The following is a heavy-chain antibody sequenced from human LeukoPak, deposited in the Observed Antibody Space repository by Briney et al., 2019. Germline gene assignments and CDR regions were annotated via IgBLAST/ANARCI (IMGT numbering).Heavy chain of an antibody. Sequence: GESLKISCKGSGFSFTSYWIGWVRQMPGKGLEWMGIIYPGDSDTRYSPSFQGQVTISADKSISTAYLQWSSLKASDTAMYYCARQGSGYSPTYYYYMDVWGKGTTVTISS. CDR2: IYPGDSDT. D-gene: IGHD5-18*01. CDR1: GFSFTSYW. V-gene: IGHV5-51*01. J-gene: IGHJ6*03. CDR3: ARQGSGYSPTYYYYMDV.